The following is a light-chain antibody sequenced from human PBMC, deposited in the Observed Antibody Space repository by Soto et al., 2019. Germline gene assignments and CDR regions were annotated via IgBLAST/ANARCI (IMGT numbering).Light chain of an antibody. CDR1: SGSIASNY. J-gene: IGLJ3*02. Sequence: NFMLTQPHSVSESLGKTVTMSCTRSSGSIASNYVQWFQLRPGSAPIIVIYDDNQRPSGVPDRFSGSIDRSSNSAFLTISGLKTEEEADYFCESYYTHTWVFGGGTKLTVL. CDR2: DDN. CDR3: ESYYTHTWV. V-gene: IGLV6-57*03.